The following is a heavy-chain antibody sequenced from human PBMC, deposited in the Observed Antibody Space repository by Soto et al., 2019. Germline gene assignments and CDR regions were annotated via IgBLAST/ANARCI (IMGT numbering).Heavy chain of an antibody. V-gene: IGHV1-18*01. CDR2: ISAYNGNT. CDR3: ARVGSGSYYIDYYYYGMDV. Sequence: QVQLVQSGAEVKKPGASVKVSCKASGYTFTSYGISWVRQAPGQGLEWMGWISAYNGNTNYAQKLQGRGTMTTDTPTSTAYTERRSLRADGTAVYYCARVGSGSYYIDYYYYGMDVWGQGTTVTVSS. J-gene: IGHJ6*02. D-gene: IGHD3-10*01. CDR1: GYTFTSYG.